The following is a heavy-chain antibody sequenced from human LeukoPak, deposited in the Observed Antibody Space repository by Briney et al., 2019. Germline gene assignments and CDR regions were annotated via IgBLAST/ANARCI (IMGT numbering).Heavy chain of an antibody. V-gene: IGHV3-30*02. D-gene: IGHD3-10*01. CDR3: AKEWYVGSPPDY. J-gene: IGHJ4*02. CDR1: GFIFSDYG. CDR2: IRFDGSNN. Sequence: HPGGSLRLSCGVSGFIFSDYGMHWVRQAPGKGLEWVASIRFDGSNNYYADSVKGRFTISRDNSRNTLYLQMNSLRPEDTALYYCAKEWYVGSPPDYWGQGTQVTVSS.